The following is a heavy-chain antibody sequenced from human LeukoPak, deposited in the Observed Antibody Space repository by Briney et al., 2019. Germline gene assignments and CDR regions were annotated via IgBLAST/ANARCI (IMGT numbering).Heavy chain of an antibody. CDR3: ARDPIVGSTPNWFDP. CDR1: GFTFRDSN. D-gene: IGHD1-26*01. CDR2: IRSQTYGGTA. J-gene: IGHJ5*02. Sequence: PGRSLRLSCTASGFTFRDSNMAWFRQAPGKGLEWVGFIRSQTYGGTAQYAPSVKGRFTISIDDSTSIAYLQMDSLKTEDTGVYFCARDPIVGSTPNWFDPWGQGTQVTVSP. V-gene: IGHV3-49*03.